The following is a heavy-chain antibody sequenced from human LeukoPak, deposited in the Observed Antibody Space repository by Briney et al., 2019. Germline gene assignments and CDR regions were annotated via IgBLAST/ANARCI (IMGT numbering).Heavy chain of an antibody. CDR2: ISYDGSNE. CDR1: GFSFSSYA. Sequence: GRSLRLPCAASGFSFSSYAMHWVRQAPGKGLEWVAVISYDGSNEYYPDSVKGRFTISRDNSKNTLYLQMNSLRAEDTAVYYCARDSSGSYNWFDPWGQGTLVTVSS. V-gene: IGHV3-30*04. J-gene: IGHJ5*02. CDR3: ARDSSGSYNWFDP. D-gene: IGHD6-19*01.